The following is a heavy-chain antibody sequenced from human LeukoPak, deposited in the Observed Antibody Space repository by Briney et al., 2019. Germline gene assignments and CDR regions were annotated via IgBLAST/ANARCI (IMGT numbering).Heavy chain of an antibody. D-gene: IGHD4-17*01. CDR2: IYHSGST. J-gene: IGHJ4*02. CDR1: GGSISSGGYS. Sequence: PSQTLSLTCAVSGGSISSGGYSWSWIRQPPGKGLEWFGYIYHSGSTYYNPSFKSRVPISGDRSKNQFPRELSSVTSAAAAVLCCAREVTTVTSYDFDYWGQGTLVTASS. CDR3: AREVTTVTSYDFDY. V-gene: IGHV4-30-2*01.